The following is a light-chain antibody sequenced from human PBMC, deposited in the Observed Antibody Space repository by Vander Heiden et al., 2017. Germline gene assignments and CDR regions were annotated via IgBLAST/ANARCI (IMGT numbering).Light chain of an antibody. J-gene: IGLJ1*01. V-gene: IGLV3-19*01. CDR1: RVRTNH. CDR2: GKD. Sequence: SSELTQDPAVAVALGQTVRITWQGDRVRTNHGSLYQVKPEQAQLLVRYGKDNRPSGIPDRFSGSSSGDTASLTITGAQAEDEADYYCNSADSSGNLYVFGTGTKVTVL. CDR3: NSADSSGNLYV.